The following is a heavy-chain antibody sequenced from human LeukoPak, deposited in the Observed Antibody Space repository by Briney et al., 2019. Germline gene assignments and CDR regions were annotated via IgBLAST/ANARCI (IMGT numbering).Heavy chain of an antibody. V-gene: IGHV4-31*03. J-gene: IGHJ3*02. Sequence: SETLSLTCTVSGGSISSGGYYWSWIRQHPGKGLEWIGYIYYSGSTYYNPSLKSRVTISVDTSKNQFSLKLSSVTAADTAVYYCARCPGSYCRKAGTDIWGQGTMVTVSS. D-gene: IGHD1-26*01. CDR3: ARCPGSYCRKAGTDI. CDR1: GGSISSGGYY. CDR2: IYYSGST.